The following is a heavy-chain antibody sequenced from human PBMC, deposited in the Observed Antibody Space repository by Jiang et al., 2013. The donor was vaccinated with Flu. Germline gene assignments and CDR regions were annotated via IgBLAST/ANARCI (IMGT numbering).Heavy chain of an antibody. CDR1: GDSISNIYW. Sequence: GSGLVKPSGSLSVTCDVLGDSISNIYWYSWVRHSPGRGLEWIGDIYHSGSTNYNPSLKSRASISVDRTMNRFSLTLLSLTAADTAVYYCARRREWTDPFDHWGQGTLVTVSS. CDR2: IYHSGST. V-gene: IGHV4-4*02. J-gene: IGHJ4*02. CDR3: ARRREWTDPFDH. D-gene: IGHD3-3*01.